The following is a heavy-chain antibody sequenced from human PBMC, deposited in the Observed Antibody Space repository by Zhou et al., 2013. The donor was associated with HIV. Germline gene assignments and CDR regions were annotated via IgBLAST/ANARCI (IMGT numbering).Heavy chain of an antibody. Sequence: QVQLVQSGAEVKKPGASVKVSCKASGYSFTTHSVHWVRQAPGQGLEWMGIINPSGGSTSYAQKFQGRLTLTADESRRTAYMELSGLTSEDTAVYYCARPAQSGSQFSVDFWGQGTLVTVSS. J-gene: IGHJ4*02. V-gene: IGHV1-46*01. D-gene: IGHD5-12*01. CDR1: GYSFTTHS. CDR2: INPSGGST. CDR3: ARPAQSGSQFSVDF.